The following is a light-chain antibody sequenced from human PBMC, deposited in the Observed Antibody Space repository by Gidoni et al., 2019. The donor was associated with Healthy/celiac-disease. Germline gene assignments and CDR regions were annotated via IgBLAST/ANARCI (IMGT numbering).Light chain of an antibody. Sequence: AIQMTQSPSSLSASVGDRVTITCRASQGIRNDLGWYQQKPGKAPKLLIYAASSLQSGVPARFSGSGSGTDFTLTISSLQPEDFAAYYCLQDYNYAWTFGQGTKVEIK. CDR2: AAS. CDR1: QGIRND. CDR3: LQDYNYAWT. J-gene: IGKJ1*01. V-gene: IGKV1-6*01.